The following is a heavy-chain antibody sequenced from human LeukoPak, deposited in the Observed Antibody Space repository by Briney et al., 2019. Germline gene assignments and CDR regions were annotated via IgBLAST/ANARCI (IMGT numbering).Heavy chain of an antibody. D-gene: IGHD2-8*01. Sequence: GGSPRLSCAAPGFIFSSYAMSWVRPAPGKGLWWVSTISGSGGSTYYADSVKGRFTISRDNSKNTVYLQMNSLRAEDTAVYYCAKDRSCTNDVCHGDFDYWGQGTLVTVSS. V-gene: IGHV3-23*01. CDR1: GFIFSSYA. CDR2: ISGSGGST. J-gene: IGHJ4*02. CDR3: AKDRSCTNDVCHGDFDY.